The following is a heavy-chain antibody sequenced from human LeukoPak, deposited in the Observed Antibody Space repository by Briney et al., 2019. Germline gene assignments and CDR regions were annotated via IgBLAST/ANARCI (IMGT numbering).Heavy chain of an antibody. V-gene: IGHV4-59*01. CDR2: VYSSGRT. J-gene: IGHJ4*02. CDR3: ARDHYYNSSGYTFGY. CDR1: GGSISSYY. Sequence: SETLSLTCTVSGGSISSYYWSWIRQPPGKGLEWIGYVYSSGRTNYNPSLKGRVTMSADTSKNQFSLKLSSATAADAAVYYCARDHYYNSSGYTFGYWGQGTLVTVSS. D-gene: IGHD3-22*01.